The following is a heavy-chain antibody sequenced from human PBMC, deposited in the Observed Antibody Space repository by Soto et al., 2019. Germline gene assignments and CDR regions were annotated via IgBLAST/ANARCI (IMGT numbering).Heavy chain of an antibody. J-gene: IGHJ6*02. CDR3: VAPARRTSGNSLFGNMDL. CDR2: ISYSGKT. Sequence: PSETLSLACSVSGSSISGNAYFWGWIRQPPGKGLEWIGTISYSGKTYYHPSLESRLTISVDTSTKQFSLHLHSVAAADTAVYYCVAPARRTSGNSLFGNMDLWGQGTAVTVSS. CDR1: GSSISGNAYF. D-gene: IGHD3-22*01. V-gene: IGHV4-39*01.